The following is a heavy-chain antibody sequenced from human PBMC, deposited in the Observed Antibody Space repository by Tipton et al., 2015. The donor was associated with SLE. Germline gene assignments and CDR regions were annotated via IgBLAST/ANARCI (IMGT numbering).Heavy chain of an antibody. CDR2: IYHSGDT. CDR1: GYSTFDGYY. CDR3: ARGCSSSTCEPFYFFGMDV. D-gene: IGHD2-2*01. J-gene: IGHJ6*02. V-gene: IGHV4-38-2*02. Sequence: TLSLTCTVSGYSTFDGYYWGWIRQPPGKGPEWIGTIYHSGDTYYNPSLKSRVTLTVDTSKNQFSLSLNSVTAADTAVYYCARGCSSSTCEPFYFFGMDVWGQGTTVTVSS.